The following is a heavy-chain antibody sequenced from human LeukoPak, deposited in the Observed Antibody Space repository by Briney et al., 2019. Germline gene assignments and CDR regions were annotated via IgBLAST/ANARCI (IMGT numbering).Heavy chain of an antibody. CDR2: IYYGGST. Sequence: TSQTLSLTCTVSGGSISSGGYYWSWIRQHPGKGLEWIGYIYYGGSTYYNPSLKSRVTISVDTSKNQFSLKLSSVTAADTAVYYCARAGSAAAYYFDYWGQGTLVTVSS. CDR3: ARAGSAAAYYFDY. CDR1: GGSISSGGYY. D-gene: IGHD6-13*01. J-gene: IGHJ4*02. V-gene: IGHV4-31*03.